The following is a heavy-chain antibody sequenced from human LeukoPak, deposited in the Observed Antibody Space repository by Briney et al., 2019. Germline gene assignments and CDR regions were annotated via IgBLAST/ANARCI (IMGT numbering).Heavy chain of an antibody. CDR2: FDPEDGET. CDR1: GYTLTELS. CDR3: ATLIMVRGVIITKLFDY. V-gene: IGHV1-24*01. D-gene: IGHD3-10*01. J-gene: IGHJ4*02. Sequence: ASVKVSCKVSGYTLTELSMHWVRQAPGKGLEWMGGFDPEDGETIYAQKFQGRVTMTEDTSTDTAYMELSSLRSEDTAVYYCATLIMVRGVIITKLFDYCGQGTLVTVSS.